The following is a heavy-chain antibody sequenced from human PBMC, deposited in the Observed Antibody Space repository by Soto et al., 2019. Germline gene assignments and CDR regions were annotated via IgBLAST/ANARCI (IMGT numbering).Heavy chain of an antibody. D-gene: IGHD6-19*01. J-gene: IGHJ4*02. CDR3: ARTGLTVHGTRYFDH. V-gene: IGHV3-30-3*01. CDR2: ISYDGSNK. CDR1: GFTFSSYA. Sequence: GVSLRLPCAASGFTFSSYAMHWVRQAPGKGLEWVALISYDGSNKYYADSVKGRFTISRDNSKNTLYLQMDSLRAEDTAVYYCARTGLTVHGTRYFDHWGQGTLF.